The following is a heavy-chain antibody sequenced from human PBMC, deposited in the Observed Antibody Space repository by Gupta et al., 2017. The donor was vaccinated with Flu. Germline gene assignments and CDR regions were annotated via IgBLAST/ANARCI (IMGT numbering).Heavy chain of an antibody. J-gene: IGHJ5*02. V-gene: IGHV4-39*01. D-gene: IGHD3-22*01. Sequence: QLQLQESGPGLVKPSETLSLTCTVSGGSISSSSYYWGWIRQPPGKGLEWIGSIYYSGSTYYNPSIKSRVTIAGDTSKNQFSLKLSSGTDADTAVYYCARNEEGTMIVGPPPQASNWFDPWGQGNLVTVSS. CDR3: ARNEEGTMIVGPPPQASNWFDP. CDR2: IYYSGST. CDR1: GGSISSSSYY.